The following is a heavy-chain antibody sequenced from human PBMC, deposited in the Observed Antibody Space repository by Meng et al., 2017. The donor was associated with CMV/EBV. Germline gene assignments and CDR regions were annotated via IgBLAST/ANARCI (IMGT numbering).Heavy chain of an antibody. CDR3: ARGHPVYDYVWGSYPTPLGYFDY. D-gene: IGHD3-16*02. J-gene: IGHJ4*02. CDR1: GGSFSGSY. CDR2: INHSGST. V-gene: IGHV4-34*01. Sequence: ETLSLTGAVYGGSFSGSYWSWIRQPPGKGLEWIGEINHSGSTNYNPSLKSRVTISVDTSKNQFSLKLSSVTAADTAVYYCARGHPVYDYVWGSYPTPLGYFDYWGQGTLVTVSS.